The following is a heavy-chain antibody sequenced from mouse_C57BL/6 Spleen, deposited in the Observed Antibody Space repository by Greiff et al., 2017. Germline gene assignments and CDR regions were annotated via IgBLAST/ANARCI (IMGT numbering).Heavy chain of an antibody. CDR1: GFTFSSYA. V-gene: IGHV5-4*01. J-gene: IGHJ1*03. CDR3: ARDRDYSNYCWYFDV. CDR2: ISDGGSYT. D-gene: IGHD2-5*01. Sequence: EVKLMESGGGLVKPGGSLKLSCAASGFTFSSYAMSWVRQTPEKRLEWVATISDGGSYTYYPDNVKGRFTISRDNAKNNLYLQMSHLKSEDTAMYYCARDRDYSNYCWYFDVWGTGTTVTVSS.